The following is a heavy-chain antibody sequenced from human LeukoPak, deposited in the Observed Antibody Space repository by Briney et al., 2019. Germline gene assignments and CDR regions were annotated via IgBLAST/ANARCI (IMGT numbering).Heavy chain of an antibody. Sequence: SVKVSCKASGGSFSTNAIAWVRQAPGQGLEWMGGIIPIFGSANYAQKFQGRVTITADESTSTAYMELSSLRSEDTAVYYCARGSYGSGFYLWFDPWGQGTLVTVSS. J-gene: IGHJ5*02. CDR1: GGSFSTNA. CDR3: ARGSYGSGFYLWFDP. V-gene: IGHV1-69*13. D-gene: IGHD3-10*01. CDR2: IIPIFGSA.